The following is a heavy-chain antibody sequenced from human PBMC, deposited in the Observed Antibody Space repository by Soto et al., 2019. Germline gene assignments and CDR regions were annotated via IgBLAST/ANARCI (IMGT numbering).Heavy chain of an antibody. D-gene: IGHD2-21*02. CDR2: IYYSGST. Sequence: SETLSLTCTVSGGSISSYYWSWIRQPPGKGLEWIGYIYYSGSTNYNPSLKSRVTISVDTSKNQFSLKLSSVTAADTAVYYCARGDTGYWGQGTLVTVSS. CDR1: GGSISSYY. CDR3: ARGDTGY. J-gene: IGHJ4*02. V-gene: IGHV4-59*01.